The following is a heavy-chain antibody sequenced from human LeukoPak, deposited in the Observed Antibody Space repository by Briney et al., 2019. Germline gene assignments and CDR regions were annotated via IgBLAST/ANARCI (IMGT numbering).Heavy chain of an antibody. CDR3: ARGGYDYIWGSYRLYYFDY. J-gene: IGHJ4*02. D-gene: IGHD3-16*02. CDR1: GGSFSGYY. V-gene: IGHV4-34*01. CDR2: INLSGST. Sequence: KSSETLSLTCAVYGGSFSGYYWSRIRQPPGKGLEWIGEINLSGSTNYNPSPKSRVTISVHTSKHQFSLKLSSVTAADTAVYYCARGGYDYIWGSYRLYYFDYWGQGTLVTVSS.